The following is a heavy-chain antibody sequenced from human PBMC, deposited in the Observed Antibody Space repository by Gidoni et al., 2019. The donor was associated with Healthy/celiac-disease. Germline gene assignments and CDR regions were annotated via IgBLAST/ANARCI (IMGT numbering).Heavy chain of an antibody. CDR3: TTGLRYFDWTPIHYGMDV. V-gene: IGHV3-15*01. CDR2: IKSKTDGGTT. D-gene: IGHD3-9*01. J-gene: IGHJ6*02. CDR1: GFTFSNAW. Sequence: EVQLVESGGGLVKPGGSLRLSCAASGFTFSNAWMSWVRQAPGKGLEWVGRIKSKTDGGTTDYAAPVKGRFTISRDDSKNTLYLQMNSLKTEDTAVYYCTTGLRYFDWTPIHYGMDVWGQGTTVTVSS.